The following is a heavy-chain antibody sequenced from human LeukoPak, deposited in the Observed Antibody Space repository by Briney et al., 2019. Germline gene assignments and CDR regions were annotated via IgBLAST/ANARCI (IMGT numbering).Heavy chain of an antibody. J-gene: IGHJ6*03. D-gene: IGHD5-12*01. CDR3: ARSSGYDYEGVYYYYYYMDV. Sequence: GGSLRLSCAASGFTFSSYSMNWVRQAPGEGLEWVSSISSSSSYIYYADSVKGRFTISRDNAKNSLYLQMNSLRAEDTAVYYCARSSGYDYEGVYYYYYYMDVWGKGTTVTISS. CDR1: GFTFSSYS. V-gene: IGHV3-21*01. CDR2: ISSSSSYI.